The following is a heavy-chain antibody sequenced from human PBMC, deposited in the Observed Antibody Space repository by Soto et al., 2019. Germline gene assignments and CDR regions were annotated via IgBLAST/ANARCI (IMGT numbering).Heavy chain of an antibody. D-gene: IGHD1-1*01. CDR2: IYYIGTT. Sequence: SETLSLTCTVSGGSIRNGYYYWSWIRQLPGKGLEWIGNIYYIGTTSYNPSLKSRVTISIDTSKNQFSLKLRSVVAAATAIYYSEKTEKTRPWFDPWGQGTLVTVSS. CDR1: GGSIRNGYYY. V-gene: IGHV4-31*03. J-gene: IGHJ5*02. CDR3: EKTEKTRPWFDP.